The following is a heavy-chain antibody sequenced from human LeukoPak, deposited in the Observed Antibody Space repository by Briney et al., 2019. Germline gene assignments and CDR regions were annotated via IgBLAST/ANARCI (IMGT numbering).Heavy chain of an antibody. J-gene: IGHJ4*02. D-gene: IGHD3-22*01. CDR3: ARDTEYYYDSSGYPPFDY. CDR1: GYTFTSYG. Sequence: GASVKVSCKASGYTFTSYGISWVRQAPGQALEWLGWIGAYNGNTNYAQKLQGRVTMTTDTSTSTAYMELRSLRSDDTAVYYCARDTEYYYDSSGYPPFDYWGQGTLVTVSS. CDR2: IGAYNGNT. V-gene: IGHV1-18*01.